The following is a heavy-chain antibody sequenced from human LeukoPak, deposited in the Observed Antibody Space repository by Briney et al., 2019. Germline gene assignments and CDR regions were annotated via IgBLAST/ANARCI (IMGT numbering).Heavy chain of an antibody. V-gene: IGHV1-69*06. J-gene: IGHJ6*04. CDR3: AARRDIVVVPAAMFSYYYYYGMDV. Sequence: ASVKVSCKASGGTFSSYAISWVRQAPGQGVEWMGGIIPIFGTANYAQKFQGRVTITADKSTSTAYMELSSLRSEDTAVYYCAARRDIVVVPAAMFSYYYYYGMDVWGKGTTVTVSS. D-gene: IGHD2-2*01. CDR2: IIPIFGTA. CDR1: GGTFSSYA.